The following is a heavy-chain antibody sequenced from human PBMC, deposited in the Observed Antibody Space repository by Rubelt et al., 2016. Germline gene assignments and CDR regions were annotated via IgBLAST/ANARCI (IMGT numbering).Heavy chain of an antibody. Sequence: QVQLQQWGAGLLKPSETLSLTCAVYGGSFSGYYWSWIRQPPGKGLEWIGEINHSGSTNYNPSLKSRVTMSVDTSKNQFSLKLSSVTAADTAVYYCARLEQQLVRTWFDPWGQGTLVTVSS. V-gene: IGHV4-34*01. CDR1: GGSFSGYY. CDR2: INHSGST. J-gene: IGHJ5*02. D-gene: IGHD6-13*01. CDR3: ARLEQQLVRTWFDP.